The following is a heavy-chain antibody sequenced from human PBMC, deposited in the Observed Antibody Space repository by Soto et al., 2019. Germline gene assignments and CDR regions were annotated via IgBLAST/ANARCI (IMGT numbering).Heavy chain of an antibody. CDR2: IRSKAYGGTT. Sequence: PGGSLRLSCTASGFTFGDYAMSWFRQAPGKGLEWVGFIRSKAYGGTTEYAASVKGRFTISRDDSKSIAYLQMNSLKTEDTAVYYCTRDRRPYYYGSGSYPRYYYYGMDVWGQGTTVTVSS. D-gene: IGHD3-10*01. J-gene: IGHJ6*02. CDR1: GFTFGDYA. V-gene: IGHV3-49*03. CDR3: TRDRRPYYYGSGSYPRYYYYGMDV.